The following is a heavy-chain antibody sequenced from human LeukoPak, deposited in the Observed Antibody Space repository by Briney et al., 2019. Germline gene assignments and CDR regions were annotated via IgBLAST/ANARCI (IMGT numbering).Heavy chain of an antibody. CDR1: GGSIRSNGYY. D-gene: IGHD5-24*01. Sequence: PSETLSLTCSVSGGSIRSNGYYWGWIRQPPGKGLEWIGSIYYSGNTFYNPSLKSRVTLSLDTSKNQFSLKLSSVTAADTAVYYCARGSGQEMATIMGYWGQGTLVTVSS. CDR3: ARGSGQEMATIMGY. V-gene: IGHV4-39*07. J-gene: IGHJ4*02. CDR2: IYYSGNT.